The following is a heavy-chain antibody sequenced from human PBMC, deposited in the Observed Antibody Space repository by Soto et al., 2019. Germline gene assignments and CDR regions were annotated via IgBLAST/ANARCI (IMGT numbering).Heavy chain of an antibody. CDR2: INKNGFTI. J-gene: IGHJ4*02. CDR1: GFTFINYA. Sequence: GGSLRLSCAASGFTFINYAMHWVRQAPGKGLEWISFINKNGFTIYYADSVKGRFTISRDYAKNSLYLQMDSLRHEDTAVYYCARGAVTGTSLLDYWGLGTLVTVSS. CDR3: ARGAVTGTSLLDY. V-gene: IGHV3-48*02. D-gene: IGHD6-19*01.